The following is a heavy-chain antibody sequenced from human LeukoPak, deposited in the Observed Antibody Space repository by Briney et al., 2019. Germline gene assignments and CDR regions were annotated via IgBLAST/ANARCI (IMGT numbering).Heavy chain of an antibody. Sequence: PGGSLRLSCAASGFTFGSYSMNWVRQAPGKGLEWVSSISSSSSYIYYADSVKGRFTISRDNAKNSLYLQMNSLRAEDTAVYYCASAVRDLGIAVAGTDYWGQGTLVTVSS. J-gene: IGHJ4*02. CDR2: ISSSSSYI. V-gene: IGHV3-21*01. CDR3: ASAVRDLGIAVAGTDY. D-gene: IGHD6-19*01. CDR1: GFTFGSYS.